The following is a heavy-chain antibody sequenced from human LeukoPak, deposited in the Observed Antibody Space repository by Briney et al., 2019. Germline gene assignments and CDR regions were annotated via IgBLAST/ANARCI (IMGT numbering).Heavy chain of an antibody. CDR1: GGSISSYY. D-gene: IGHD5-24*01. V-gene: IGHV4-4*07. J-gene: IGHJ5*02. Sequence: SETLSLTCTVFGGSISSYYWSWIRQPAGKGLEWIGRIYTSGSTNYNPSLKSRVTMSVDTSKNQFSLKLSSVTAADTAVYYCARDKMATITRGRVARWFDPWGQGTLVTVSS. CDR2: IYTSGST. CDR3: ARDKMATITRGRVARWFDP.